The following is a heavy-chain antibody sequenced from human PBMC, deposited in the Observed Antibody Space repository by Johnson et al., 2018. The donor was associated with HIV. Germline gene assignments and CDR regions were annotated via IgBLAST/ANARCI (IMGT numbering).Heavy chain of an antibody. V-gene: IGHV3-66*01. CDR1: GYSVTGYN. D-gene: IGHD1-1*01. J-gene: IGHJ3*02. CDR2: IYTGSDST. CDR3: ARFPPGERDDAFDI. Sequence: VQLVESGGGLVKPGGSLRLSCAVSGYSVTGYNMNWVRQAPVKGLEWVSVIYTGSDSTSYPDSVKDRFTISRDSSQNAVYLQMSSLRAEDTALYYCARFPPGERDDAFDIWGQGTMVTVSS.